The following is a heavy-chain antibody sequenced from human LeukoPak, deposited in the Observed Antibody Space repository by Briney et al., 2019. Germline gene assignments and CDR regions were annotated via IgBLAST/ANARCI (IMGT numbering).Heavy chain of an antibody. CDR2: IYGGGDI. V-gene: IGHV3-66*01. CDR1: RFTVSSNY. D-gene: IGHD6-19*01. J-gene: IGHJ4*02. Sequence: GGSLRLSRAASRFTVSSNYMSWVRQAPAKGLEWVSVIYGGGDIYYADSVKDRFTISRENSKNTLYLQMNNLGAEDTAVYYCARGRSGWSRADYWGQGTLVTVSS. CDR3: ARGRSGWSRADY.